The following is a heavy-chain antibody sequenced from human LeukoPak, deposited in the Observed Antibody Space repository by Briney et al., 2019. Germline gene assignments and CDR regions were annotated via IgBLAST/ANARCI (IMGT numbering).Heavy chain of an antibody. V-gene: IGHV4-34*01. CDR1: GGSFSGYY. CDR2: INHSGST. CDR3: ARGRRDIVVVPAARYFDY. Sequence: SETLSLTCAVSGGSFSGYYWSWIRQPPGKGLEWIGEINHSGSTNYNPSLKSRVTISVDTSKNQFSLKLSSVTAADTAVYYCARGRRDIVVVPAARYFDYWGQGTLVTVSS. D-gene: IGHD2-2*01. J-gene: IGHJ4*02.